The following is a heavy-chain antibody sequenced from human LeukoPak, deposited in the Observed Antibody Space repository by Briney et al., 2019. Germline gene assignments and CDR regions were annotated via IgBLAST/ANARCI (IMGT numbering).Heavy chain of an antibody. CDR3: AKDPEKSGFWSGLY. Sequence: PGGSLRLSCAASGFTFSSYAMHWVRQAPGKGLEWVAVISYDGSNKYYADSVKGRFTISRDNSKNTLYLQMNSLRAEDTAVYYCAKDPEKSGFWSGLYWGQGTLVTVSS. CDR2: ISYDGSNK. CDR1: GFTFSSYA. D-gene: IGHD3-3*01. V-gene: IGHV3-30-3*01. J-gene: IGHJ4*02.